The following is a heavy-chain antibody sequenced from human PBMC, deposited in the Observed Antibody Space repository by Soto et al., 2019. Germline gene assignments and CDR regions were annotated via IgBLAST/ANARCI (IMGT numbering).Heavy chain of an antibody. J-gene: IGHJ6*02. CDR3: ARDVYRYSSSSPEDV. V-gene: IGHV3-11*06. D-gene: IGHD6-6*01. CDR1: GFTFSDYY. Sequence: GSLRLSCAASGFTFSDYYMSWIRQAPGRGLDWVAYISSSSRTTKYGDSVKGRFAISRDNAKNSLFLQMNSLRGEDTAVYYCARDVYRYSSSSPEDVWGQGTTVTVSS. CDR2: ISSSSRTT.